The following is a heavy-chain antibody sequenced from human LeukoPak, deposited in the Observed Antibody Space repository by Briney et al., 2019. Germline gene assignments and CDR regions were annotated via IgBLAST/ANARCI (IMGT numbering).Heavy chain of an antibody. CDR2: ISSSGSTI. CDR1: GFTFSDYY. CDR3: ARKPGAVDY. J-gene: IGHJ4*02. V-gene: IGHV3-11*04. Sequence: GGSLRLSCAGSGFTFSDYYMSWIRQAPGKGLEWISYISSSGSTIYYADSAKGRFTISRDNAMNSLYLQMNNLRAEDTAVYYCARKPGAVDYWGQGTLVTVSS. D-gene: IGHD3-10*01.